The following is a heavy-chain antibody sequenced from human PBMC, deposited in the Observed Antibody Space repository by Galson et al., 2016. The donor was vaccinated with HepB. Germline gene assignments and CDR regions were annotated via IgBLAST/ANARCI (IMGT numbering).Heavy chain of an antibody. CDR1: GYTFGGSW. CDR3: VRDWFGDHT. J-gene: IGHJ4*02. Sequence: SLRLSCAGSGYTFGGSWMQWVRQAPGKGPVWVAHIGNDGTRTTYADSVRGRFTISRDNARNTLYLQVNSLRVDDTAVYYCVRDWFGDHTWGQGTLVTVSA. CDR2: IGNDGTRT. D-gene: IGHD3-10*01. V-gene: IGHV3-74*01.